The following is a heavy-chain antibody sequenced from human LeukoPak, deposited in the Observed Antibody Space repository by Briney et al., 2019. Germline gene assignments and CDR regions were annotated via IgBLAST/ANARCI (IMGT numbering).Heavy chain of an antibody. CDR2: IYYSGST. CDR1: GGSISSSSYY. Sequence: SETLSLTCTVSGGSISSSSYYWGWIRQPPGKGLEWIGSIYYSGSTYYNPSLKSRVTISVDTSKNQFSLKLSSVTAADTAVYYCAREGGSGSYDIFDRHHGIDYWGQGTLVTVSS. V-gene: IGHV4-39*07. D-gene: IGHD3-10*01. J-gene: IGHJ4*02. CDR3: AREGGSGSYDIFDRHHGIDY.